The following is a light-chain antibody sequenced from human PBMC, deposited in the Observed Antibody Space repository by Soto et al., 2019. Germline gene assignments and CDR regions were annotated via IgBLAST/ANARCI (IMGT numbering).Light chain of an antibody. J-gene: IGLJ2*01. CDR2: EVS. CDR1: SSDVGGYNY. V-gene: IGLV2-14*01. CDR3: SSYTSISTHVV. Sequence: QSALTQPASVSGSPGQSITISCTGTSSDVGGYNYVSWYQQHPGKAPKLIIYEVSNRPSGVSNRFSGSKSGNTASLTISGLQAEDEADYYCSSYTSISTHVVFGGGTKVTIL.